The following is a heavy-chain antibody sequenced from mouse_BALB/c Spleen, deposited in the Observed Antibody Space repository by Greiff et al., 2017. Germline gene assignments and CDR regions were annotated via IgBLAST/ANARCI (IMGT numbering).Heavy chain of an antibody. D-gene: IGHD2-12*01. CDR3: AHDDFDY. V-gene: IGHV1-4*01. J-gene: IGHJ2*01. Sequence: VQVVESGAELARPGASVKMSCKASGYTFTSYTMHWVKQRPGQGLEWIGYINPSSGYTNYNQKFKDKATLTADKSSSTAYMQLSSLTSEDSAVYYCAHDDFDYWGQGTTLTVSS. CDR2: INPSSGYT. CDR1: GYTFTSYT.